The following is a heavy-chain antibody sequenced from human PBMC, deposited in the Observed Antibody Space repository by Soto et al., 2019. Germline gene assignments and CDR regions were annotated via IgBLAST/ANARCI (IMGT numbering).Heavy chain of an antibody. CDR1: GGSISSYY. V-gene: IGHV4-59*12. CDR2: NDYAV. D-gene: IGHD5-18*01. CDR3: ARAPGKKDTAMVLFDS. Sequence: SETLSLTCTVSGGSISSYYWSWIRQPPGKGLEWIGYNDYAVSVKSRITINPDTSKNQSSLQLNSVTPEDTAVYYCARAPGKKDTAMVLFDSWGQGTLVTVSS. J-gene: IGHJ4*02.